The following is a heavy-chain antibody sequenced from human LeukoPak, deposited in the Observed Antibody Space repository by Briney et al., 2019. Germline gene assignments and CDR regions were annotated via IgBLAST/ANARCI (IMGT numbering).Heavy chain of an antibody. V-gene: IGHV3-33*01. Sequence: PGRSLRLSCAASGFTFSSYGMPWVRQAPGKGLEWVAVIWYDGSNKYYADSVKGRFTISRDNSKNTLYLQMNSLRAEDTAVYYCASGRSMTTVTTSFDYWGQGTLVTVSS. CDR2: IWYDGSNK. J-gene: IGHJ4*02. CDR1: GFTFSSYG. D-gene: IGHD4-17*01. CDR3: ASGRSMTTVTTSFDY.